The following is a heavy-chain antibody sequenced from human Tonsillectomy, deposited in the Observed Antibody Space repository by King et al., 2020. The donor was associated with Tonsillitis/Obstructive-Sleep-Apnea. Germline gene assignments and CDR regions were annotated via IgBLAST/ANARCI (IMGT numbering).Heavy chain of an antibody. J-gene: IGHJ4*02. Sequence: QLVQSGGGLVKPGGSLRLSCAASGFTFSSYSMNWVRQAPGKGLEWVSSISSSSSYIYYADSVKGRFTISRDNAKNSLYLQMNSLRAEDTAVYYCASPSSGIQTGYWGQGTLVTVSS. D-gene: IGHD1-26*01. V-gene: IGHV3-21*01. CDR3: ASPSSGIQTGY. CDR1: GFTFSSYS. CDR2: ISSSSSYI.